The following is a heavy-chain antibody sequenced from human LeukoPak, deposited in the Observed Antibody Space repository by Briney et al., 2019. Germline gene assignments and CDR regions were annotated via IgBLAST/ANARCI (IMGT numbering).Heavy chain of an antibody. CDR3: ARRARAAAGYFDY. D-gene: IGHD6-13*01. Sequence: SETLSLTCTVSGGPISSYYWSWIRQPPGKGLEWIGYIYYSGSTNYNPSLKSRGTISVDTSKNQFSLKLSSVTAADTAVYYCARRARAAAGYFDYWGQGTLVTVSS. J-gene: IGHJ4*02. CDR1: GGPISSYY. CDR2: IYYSGST. V-gene: IGHV4-59*01.